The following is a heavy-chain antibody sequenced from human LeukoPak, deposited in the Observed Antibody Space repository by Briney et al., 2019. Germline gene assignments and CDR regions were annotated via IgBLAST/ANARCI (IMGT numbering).Heavy chain of an antibody. CDR1: GYSFTNFD. J-gene: IGHJ4*02. V-gene: IGHV1-8*01. Sequence: GASVKVSCKASGYSFTNFDITWVRQATGQGPEWMGWVHPNSGYTAYAQKFQGRVTMTRDTSMSAAYMELSSLRSEDTAVYYCARKLRNDVIYDYWGQGTLVTVST. CDR3: ARKLRNDVIYDY. D-gene: IGHD1-1*01. CDR2: VHPNSGYT.